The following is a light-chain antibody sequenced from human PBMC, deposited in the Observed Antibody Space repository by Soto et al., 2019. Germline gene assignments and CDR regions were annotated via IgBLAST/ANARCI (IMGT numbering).Light chain of an antibody. CDR1: QTVLHSTNNQNY. Sequence: DIVMSQSPDSLAVSLGERATFNCKASQTVLHSTNNQNYLAWYQQKPGQPPKLLIYWASTRESGFPDRFSGSGSGPDFTLTISSLQAEDGAVYYCQQYFGTPITFGGGTKVAIK. J-gene: IGKJ4*01. CDR3: QQYFGTPIT. V-gene: IGKV4-1*01. CDR2: WAS.